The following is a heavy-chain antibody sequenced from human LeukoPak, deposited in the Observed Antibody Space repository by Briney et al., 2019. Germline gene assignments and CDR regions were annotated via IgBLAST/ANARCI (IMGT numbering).Heavy chain of an antibody. CDR3: ATAMGSSAATAYFAY. CDR2: IRNDGSYI. V-gene: IGHV3-23*01. Sequence: NPGGPLRLSCGVSGYSYSSYAIKWVPQTPGKGLEWLSAIRNDGSYIFYTDSEEGRFNISRDNSRHTVYLQVNCLSGEDTGVLYCATAMGSSAATAYFAYWGQGTLVTVSS. CDR1: GYSYSSYA. J-gene: IGHJ4*02. D-gene: IGHD2-2*01.